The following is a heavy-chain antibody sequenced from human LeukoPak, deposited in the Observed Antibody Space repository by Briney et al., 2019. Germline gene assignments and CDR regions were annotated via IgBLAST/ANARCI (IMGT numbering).Heavy chain of an antibody. CDR1: GFTFDDYA. CDR2: ISWNSGSI. CDR3: ARESSEGEHDY. V-gene: IGHV3-9*01. Sequence: GRSLRLSCAASGFTFDDYAMHWVRQAPGKGLEWVSGISWNSGSIGYADSVKGRFTISRDNAENSLYLQMNSLRAEDTAVYYCARESSEGEHDYWGQGTLVTVSS. J-gene: IGHJ4*02. D-gene: IGHD1-26*01.